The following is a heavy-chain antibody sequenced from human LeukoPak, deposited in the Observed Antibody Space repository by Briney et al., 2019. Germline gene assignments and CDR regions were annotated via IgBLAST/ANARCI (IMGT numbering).Heavy chain of an antibody. CDR3: ASPNWGHFRSFIDY. V-gene: IGHV3-30*01. CDR2: ISYDGSNK. D-gene: IGHD7-27*01. CDR1: GITFSSYA. J-gene: IGHJ4*02. Sequence: GRSLRLSCTASGITFSSYAMHWVRQAPGKGLEWVAIISYDGSNKYYADSVKGRFTISRDNSKNTLYLQMNSLRPEDTAVYYRASPNWGHFRSFIDYWGQGTLVTVSS.